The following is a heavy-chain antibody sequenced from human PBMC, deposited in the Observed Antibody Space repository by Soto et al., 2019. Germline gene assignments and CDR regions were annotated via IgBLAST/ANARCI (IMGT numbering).Heavy chain of an antibody. V-gene: IGHV4-59*01. D-gene: IGHD4-17*01. J-gene: IGHJ4*02. Sequence: SETLSLTCIVTHGSISSFYWNWIRQPPGKGLEWVGYIYYSGSTNYNPSLKSRATISVDTSMNQFSLRLKLSSVTAADTAVYYCARGSTGDFDYWGQGTPVTVSS. CDR2: IYYSGST. CDR3: ARGSTGDFDY. CDR1: HGSISSFY.